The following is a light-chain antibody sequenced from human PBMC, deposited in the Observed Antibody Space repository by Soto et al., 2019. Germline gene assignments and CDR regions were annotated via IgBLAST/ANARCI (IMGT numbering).Light chain of an antibody. CDR3: SSYAGSNNVL. CDR2: EVT. Sequence: QSVLTQPPSASGSPGQSVIISCTGTSSDVGGYNSVSWYQQHPGKAPKVIIYEVTKRPSGVPDRFSGSKSGNMASLTVSGLQAEDDADYYCSSYAGSNNVLFGGGTKLTVL. J-gene: IGLJ3*02. CDR1: SSDVGGYNS. V-gene: IGLV2-8*01.